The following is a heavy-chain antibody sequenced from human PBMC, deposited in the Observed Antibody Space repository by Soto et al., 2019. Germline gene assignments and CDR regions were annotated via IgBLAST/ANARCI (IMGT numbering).Heavy chain of an antibody. CDR2: INPSGGST. CDR1: GYTFTSYY. V-gene: IGHV1-46*01. D-gene: IGHD3-22*01. CDR3: ARVHGDYDSSGYYYLDY. J-gene: IGHJ4*02. Sequence: GASVKVSCKASGYTFTSYYMHWVRQAPGQGLEWMGIINPSGGSTSYARKFQGRVTMTRDTSASTVYMELSSLRSEDTAVYYCARVHGDYDSSGYYYLDYWGQGTLVTVSS.